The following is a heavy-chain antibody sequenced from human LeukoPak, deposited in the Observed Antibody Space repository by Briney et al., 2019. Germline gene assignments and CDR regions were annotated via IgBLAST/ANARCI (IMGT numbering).Heavy chain of an antibody. J-gene: IGHJ6*02. V-gene: IGHV3-7*01. CDR1: GFTFSSYW. CDR3: ARGGDYDYYYYYGMDV. CDR2: IKQDGSEK. D-gene: IGHD4-17*01. Sequence: GGSLRLSCAASGFTFSSYWMSWVRQAPGKGLEWVANIKQDGSEKYYVDSVKGRFTISRDNAKNSLYLQMNSLRAEDTAVYYCARGGDYDYYYYYGMDVWGQGTTVTDSS.